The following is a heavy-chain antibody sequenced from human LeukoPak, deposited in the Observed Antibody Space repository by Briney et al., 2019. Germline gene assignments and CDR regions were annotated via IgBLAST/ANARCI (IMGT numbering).Heavy chain of an antibody. D-gene: IGHD6-19*01. J-gene: IGHJ4*02. CDR2: IYYSGST. Sequence: PSETLSLTCTVPGGSISSYYWSWLRQPPGKGLEWIGYIYYSGSTNYNPSLKSRVTISVDTSKNQFSLKLSSVTAADTAVYYCARGWGSGVFDYWGQGTLVTVSS. CDR1: GGSISSYY. V-gene: IGHV4-59*01. CDR3: ARGWGSGVFDY.